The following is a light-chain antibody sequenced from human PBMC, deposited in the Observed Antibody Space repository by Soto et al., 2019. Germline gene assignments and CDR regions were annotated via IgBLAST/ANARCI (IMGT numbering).Light chain of an antibody. V-gene: IGKV3-20*01. J-gene: IGKJ1*01. CDR3: QHYKTWPWT. CDR1: QNLGTLY. CDR2: SAS. Sequence: EIVLTQSPGTLSLSPGERGTLSCRASQNLGTLYLAWFQQKSGQAPRLLIYSASRRATGIPDRFTGSGSGTEFTLTISSLQSEDFAVYYCQHYKTWPWTFGQGTKVEIK.